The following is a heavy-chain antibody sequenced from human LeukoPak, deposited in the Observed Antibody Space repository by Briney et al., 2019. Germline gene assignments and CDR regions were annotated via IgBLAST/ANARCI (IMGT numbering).Heavy chain of an antibody. CDR3: AKARSPSIADRPYFDY. J-gene: IGHJ4*02. Sequence: GGSLRLSCAAAGFTFSSYAMSWVRQAPGKGLEWVSAISGSGGSTNYADSVKGRFTISRDNFKNTLYLQMNSLRAEDTAVYYCAKARSPSIADRPYFDYWGQGTLVTVSS. D-gene: IGHD6-6*01. V-gene: IGHV3-23*01. CDR1: GFTFSSYA. CDR2: ISGSGGST.